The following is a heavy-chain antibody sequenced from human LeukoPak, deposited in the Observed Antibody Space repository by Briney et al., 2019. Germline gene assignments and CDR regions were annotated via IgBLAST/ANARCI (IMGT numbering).Heavy chain of an antibody. J-gene: IGHJ5*02. Sequence: GGSLRLSCAASGLIFSNYAMSWVRQAPGKGLEWVSYISSSSSTIYYADSVEGRFTISRDNAKNSLYLQMNSLRAEDTAVYYCARDGGCSSTSCYSRFNWFDPWGQGTLVTVSS. D-gene: IGHD2-2*01. V-gene: IGHV3-48*01. CDR3: ARDGGCSSTSCYSRFNWFDP. CDR2: ISSSSSTI. CDR1: GLIFSNYA.